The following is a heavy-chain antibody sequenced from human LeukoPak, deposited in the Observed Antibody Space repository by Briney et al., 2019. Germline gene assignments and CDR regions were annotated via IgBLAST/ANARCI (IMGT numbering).Heavy chain of an antibody. CDR3: ARMGELTTVTTAAFDI. CDR1: GGSISSSSYY. J-gene: IGHJ3*02. Sequence: SETLSLTCTVSGGSISSSSYYWGWIRQPPGKGLEWIGYIYYSGSTNYNPSLKSRVTISVDTSKNQFSLKLSSVTAADTAVYYCARMGELTTVTTAAFDIWGQGTMVTVSS. D-gene: IGHD4-17*01. V-gene: IGHV4-61*05. CDR2: IYYSGST.